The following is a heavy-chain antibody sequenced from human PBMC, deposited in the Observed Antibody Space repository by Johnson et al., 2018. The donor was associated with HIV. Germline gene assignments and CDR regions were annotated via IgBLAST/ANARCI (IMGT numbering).Heavy chain of an antibody. V-gene: IGHV3-30*02. J-gene: IGHJ3*02. CDR3: VRGGAVAPSSGFDI. CDR2: IRYDGSNK. CDR1: DFALGDYG. Sequence: QVQLVESGGGVVQPGGSLRLSCIGSDFALGDYGVHWVRQAPGKGLEWVAFIRYDGSNKYYADSVKGRFTISRDNSKNTLYLQMNIVRDEDTAVYYCVRGGAVAPSSGFDIWGQGTKVTVSS. D-gene: IGHD6-19*01.